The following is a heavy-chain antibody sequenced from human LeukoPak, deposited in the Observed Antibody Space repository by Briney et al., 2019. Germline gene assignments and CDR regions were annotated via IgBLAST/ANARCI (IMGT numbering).Heavy chain of an antibody. V-gene: IGHV1-2*02. CDR2: INPNSGGT. CDR1: GYTFTGYY. CDR3: ARDLVSGYSYGPVNWFDP. Sequence: ASVKVSCKASGYTFTGYYMHWVRQAPGQGLEWMGWINPNSGGTNYAQKFQGRVTMTRDTSISTAYMELSRLRSDDTAVYYCARDLVSGYSYGPVNWFDPWGQGTLVTVSP. J-gene: IGHJ5*02. D-gene: IGHD5-18*01.